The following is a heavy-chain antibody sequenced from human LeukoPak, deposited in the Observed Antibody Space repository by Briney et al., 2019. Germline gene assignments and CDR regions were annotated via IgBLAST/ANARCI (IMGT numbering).Heavy chain of an antibody. CDR1: GYTFTSYY. J-gene: IGHJ4*02. D-gene: IGHD4-17*01. V-gene: IGHV1-46*01. CDR2: INPSGGST. CDR3: ARTPHTDHGDYASTDY. Sequence: GASVKVSCKASGYTFTSYYMHWVRQAPGQGLEWMGIINPSGGSTSYAQKFQGRVTMTRDTSTSTVYMELSSLRSEDTAVYYCARTPHTDHGDYASTDYWGQGTLVTVSS.